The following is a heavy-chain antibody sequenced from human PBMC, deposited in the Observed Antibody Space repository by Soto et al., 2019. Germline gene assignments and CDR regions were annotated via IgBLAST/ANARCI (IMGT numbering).Heavy chain of an antibody. Sequence: QVQLQESGPGLVRTAETLSLICSVSTDSMRTYSWTWIRQSPGKGLEWIGYVYHTGRTEYNPSLESRVTISLDMSKKQFSLHLPSVTAADTDVYFCARDDTTGLLEFWGQGTLVTVSS. CDR2: VYHTGRT. V-gene: IGHV4-59*01. J-gene: IGHJ4*02. CDR3: ARDDTTGLLEF. CDR1: TDSMRTYS.